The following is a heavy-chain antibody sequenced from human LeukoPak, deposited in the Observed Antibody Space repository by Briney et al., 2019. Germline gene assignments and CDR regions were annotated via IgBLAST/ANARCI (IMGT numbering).Heavy chain of an antibody. CDR1: GCTLSDYY. CDR3: ASTYGRPVFAY. J-gene: IGHJ4*02. CDR2: SRNNANSFTT. V-gene: IGHV3-72*01. D-gene: IGHD1-26*01. Sequence: PGGSLRLSCAASGCTLSDYYIDWVRQPPGKGLEWLGRSRNNANSFTTEYAASAKGRFSTSRDDSKNSLYLQINSLKTAHTAVYYCASTYGRPVFAYWGQGPLVAVSS.